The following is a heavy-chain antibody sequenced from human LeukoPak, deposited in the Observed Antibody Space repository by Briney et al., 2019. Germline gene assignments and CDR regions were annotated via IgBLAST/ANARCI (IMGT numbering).Heavy chain of an antibody. V-gene: IGHV1-69*04. CDR3: ARFSYLDY. CDR1: GGTFSSYA. Sequence: SVKVSCKASGGTFSSYAISWVRQAPGQGLEWMGRIIPILGIANYAQKLQGRVTMTTDTSTSTAYMELRSLRSDDTAVYYCARFSYLDYWGQGTLVTVSS. CDR2: IIPILGIA. J-gene: IGHJ4*02.